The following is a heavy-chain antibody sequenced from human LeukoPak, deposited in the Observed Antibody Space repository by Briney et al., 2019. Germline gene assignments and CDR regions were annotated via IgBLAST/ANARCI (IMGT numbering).Heavy chain of an antibody. CDR1: GGSISSSSYY. Sequence: SETLSLTCTVSGGSISSSSYYWGWIRQPPGKGLEWIGSIYYSGSTYYYPSLKSRITISVDTSKNQFSLKLSSVTAADTAVYYCARLRSGYYYYYYMDVWGKGTTVTISS. V-gene: IGHV4-39*07. D-gene: IGHD3-10*01. CDR2: IYYSGST. J-gene: IGHJ6*03. CDR3: ARLRSGYYYYYYMDV.